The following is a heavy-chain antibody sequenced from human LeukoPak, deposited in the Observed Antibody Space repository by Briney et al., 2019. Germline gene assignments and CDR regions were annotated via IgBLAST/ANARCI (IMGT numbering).Heavy chain of an antibody. CDR2: IYYSGNT. D-gene: IGHD3/OR15-3a*01. V-gene: IGHV4-39*01. J-gene: IGHJ4*02. Sequence: PSETLSLTCAVYGGSISGYYWSWIRQPPGKGLEWIGSIYYSGNTYYNASLKSQVSISIDTSKNQFSLRLTSVTAADTAVYYCARQTGSGLFILPGGQGTLVTVSS. CDR1: GGSISGYY. CDR3: ARQTGSGLFILP.